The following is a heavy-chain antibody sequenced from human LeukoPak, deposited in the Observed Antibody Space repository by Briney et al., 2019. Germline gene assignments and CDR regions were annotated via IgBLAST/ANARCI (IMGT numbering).Heavy chain of an antibody. V-gene: IGHV1-46*01. J-gene: IGHJ4*02. D-gene: IGHD1-26*01. Sequence: ASVKVSCKASGYTFTSYYMHWVRQAPGQGPEWMGIINPSGGSTSYAQKFQGRVTMTRDMSTSTVYMELSSLRSEDTAVYYCAKGPAGERLDYWGQGTLVTVSS. CDR3: AKGPAGERLDY. CDR1: GYTFTSYY. CDR2: INPSGGST.